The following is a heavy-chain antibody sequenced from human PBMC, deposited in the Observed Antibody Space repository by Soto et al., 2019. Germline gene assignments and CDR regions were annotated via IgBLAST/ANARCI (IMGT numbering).Heavy chain of an antibody. D-gene: IGHD3-10*01. Sequence: TLSLPGAVPVGSVSPAGYSWSWIRQPQGGGREWIGYIYHSGTTLYNPSLKTRLTISLDRSNNRFSLTLNSMTAADTAVYYCARAQFYSGSGNYYPRMFDPWGQGTQVTVSS. V-gene: IGHV4-30-2*01. CDR2: IYHSGTT. J-gene: IGHJ5*02. CDR3: ARAQFYSGSGNYYPRMFDP. CDR1: VGSVSPAGYS.